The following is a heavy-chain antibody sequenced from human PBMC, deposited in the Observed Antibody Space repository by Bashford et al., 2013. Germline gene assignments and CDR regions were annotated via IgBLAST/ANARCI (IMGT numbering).Heavy chain of an antibody. CDR2: ISAYNGNT. Sequence: ASVKVSCKASGYTFTSYGISWVRQAPGQGLEWMGWISAYNGNTNYAQKLQGRVTMTTDTSTSTAYMELRSLRSDDTAVYYCARVGGYYYDSSETRNWFDPWGQGTLVTVSS. D-gene: IGHD3-22*01. CDR1: GYTFTSYG. J-gene: IGHJ5*02. V-gene: IGHV1-18*01. CDR3: ARVGGYYYDSSETRNWFDP.